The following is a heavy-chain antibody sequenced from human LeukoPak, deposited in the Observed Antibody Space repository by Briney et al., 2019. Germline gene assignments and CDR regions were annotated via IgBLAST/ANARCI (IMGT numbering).Heavy chain of an antibody. Sequence: GGSLRLSCAASGFTFSSYAMSWVRQAPGKGLEWVSAISGSGGSTYYADSVKGRFTISRDNSKNTLYLQMNSLRAEDTAVYYCAKDLPYGSGSSYYYYYYMDVWGKGTTVTVSS. CDR3: AKDLPYGSGSSYYYYYYMDV. J-gene: IGHJ6*03. D-gene: IGHD3-10*01. V-gene: IGHV3-23*01. CDR1: GFTFSSYA. CDR2: ISGSGGST.